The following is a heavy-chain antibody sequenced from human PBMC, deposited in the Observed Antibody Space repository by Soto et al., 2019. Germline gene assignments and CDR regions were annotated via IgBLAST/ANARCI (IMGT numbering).Heavy chain of an antibody. V-gene: IGHV1-18*01. Sequence: ASVKVSCKASGYTFTSYGISWVRQAPGQGLEWMGWISAYNGNTNYAQKLQGRVTMTKDTSTSTAYMELRSLRSDDTAVYYCARDYGETPLYYFDYWGQGTLVTFSS. CDR2: ISAYNGNT. J-gene: IGHJ4*02. D-gene: IGHD4-17*01. CDR3: ARDYGETPLYYFDY. CDR1: GYTFTSYG.